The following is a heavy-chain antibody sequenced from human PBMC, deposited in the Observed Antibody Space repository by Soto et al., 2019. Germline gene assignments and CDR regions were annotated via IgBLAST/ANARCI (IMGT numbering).Heavy chain of an antibody. Sequence: GSLRLSCAASGFTFRTYAMSWVRQAPGKGLEWGSVISGEGDSTYYADSVKGRFTISRDNSKNTLFLQMNSLRAEDTAIYYCARAQSDNSYGFYDYGGQGTLVTVPS. V-gene: IGHV3-23*01. CDR1: GFTFRTYA. D-gene: IGHD4-4*01. CDR3: ARAQSDNSYGFYDY. J-gene: IGHJ4*02. CDR2: ISGEGDST.